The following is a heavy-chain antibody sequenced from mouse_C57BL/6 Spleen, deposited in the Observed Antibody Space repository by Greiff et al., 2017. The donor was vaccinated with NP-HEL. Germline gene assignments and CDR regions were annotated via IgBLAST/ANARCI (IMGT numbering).Heavy chain of an antibody. V-gene: IGHV7-3*01. CDR1: GFTFTDYY. CDR2: IRNKANGYTT. J-gene: IGHJ3*01. CDR3: ARSSIYYGFWGFAY. D-gene: IGHD2-2*01. Sequence: EVQVVASGGGLVQPGGSLSLSCAASGFTFTDYYMSWVRQPPGKALEWLGFIRNKANGYTTEYSASVKGRFTISRDNSQSILYLQMNALRAEDSATYYCARSSIYYGFWGFAYWGQGTLVTVSA.